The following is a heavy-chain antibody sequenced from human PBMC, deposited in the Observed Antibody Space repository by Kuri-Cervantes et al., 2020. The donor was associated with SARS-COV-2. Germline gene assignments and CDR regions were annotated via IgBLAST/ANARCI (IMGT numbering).Heavy chain of an antibody. V-gene: IGHV3-7*01. Sequence: GESLKISCAASGFTFRSYWMSWVRQAPGKGLEWVANIKPDGSEKNYVDSVKGRFTISRDNAKNSLYLQTNSLRVEDTAVYYCARVRNDYYYYYYYMDVWGKGTTVTVSS. CDR3: ARVRNDYYYYYYYMDV. CDR1: GFTFRSYW. CDR2: IKPDGSEK. J-gene: IGHJ6*03. D-gene: IGHD4-11*01.